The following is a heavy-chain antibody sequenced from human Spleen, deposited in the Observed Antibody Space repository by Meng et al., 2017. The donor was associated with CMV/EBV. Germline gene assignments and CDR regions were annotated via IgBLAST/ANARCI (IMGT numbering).Heavy chain of an antibody. V-gene: IGHV3-30*02. CDR2: IRYDGSNK. J-gene: IGHJ6*02. Sequence: GGSLRLSCAASGFTFSSYWMHWVRQAPGKGLEWVAFIRYDGSNKYYADSVKGRFTISRDNSKNTLYLKMNSLRAEDTAVYYCAKEILLGYSSYYYGMDVWGQGTTVTVSS. CDR1: GFTFSSYW. CDR3: AKEILLGYSSYYYGMDV. D-gene: IGHD5-18*01.